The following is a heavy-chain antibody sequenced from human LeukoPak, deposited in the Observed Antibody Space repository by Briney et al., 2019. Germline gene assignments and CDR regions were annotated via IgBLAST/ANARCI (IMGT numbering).Heavy chain of an antibody. CDR3: ARGAHCSSTSCYRYYYGMDV. D-gene: IGHD2-2*01. CDR1: GYTFTSYA. V-gene: IGHV7-4-1*02. CDR2: INTNTGNP. J-gene: IGHJ6*02. Sequence: ASVKVSCKASGYTFTSYAMNWVRQAPGQGLEWMGWINTNTGNPTYAQGFTGRFAFSLDTSVSTAYLQISSLKAEDTAVYYCARGAHCSSTSCYRYYYGMDVWGQGTTVTVSS.